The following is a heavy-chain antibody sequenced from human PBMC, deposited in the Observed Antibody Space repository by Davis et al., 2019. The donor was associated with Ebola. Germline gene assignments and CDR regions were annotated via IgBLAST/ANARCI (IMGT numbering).Heavy chain of an antibody. CDR3: AKVGGSSGFQDY. J-gene: IGHJ4*02. Sequence: PGGSLRLSCSASGFTFSSYAMHWVRQAPGKGLEYVSAISSNGGSTYYADSVKGRFTISRNNSKNTLYLQMNSLRAEDTAVYYCAKVGGSSGFQDYWGQGTLVTVSS. D-gene: IGHD3-10*01. CDR1: GFTFSSYA. CDR2: ISSNGGST. V-gene: IGHV3-64*04.